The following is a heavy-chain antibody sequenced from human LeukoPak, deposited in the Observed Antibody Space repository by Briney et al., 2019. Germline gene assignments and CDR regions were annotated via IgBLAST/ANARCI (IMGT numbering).Heavy chain of an antibody. CDR3: ARGRAASRLQKIDYYYYGMDV. V-gene: IGHV4-34*01. Sequence: SETLSLTCAVYGGSFSGYYWSWIRQPPGKGLEWIGEINHSGSTNYNPSLESRVTISVDTSKNQFSLKLSSVTAADTAVYYCARGRAASRLQKIDYYYYGMDVWGQGTTVTVSS. CDR1: GGSFSGYY. D-gene: IGHD6-13*01. CDR2: INHSGST. J-gene: IGHJ6*02.